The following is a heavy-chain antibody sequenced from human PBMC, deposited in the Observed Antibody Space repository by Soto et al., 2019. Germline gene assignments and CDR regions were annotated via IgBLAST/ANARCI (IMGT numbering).Heavy chain of an antibody. CDR1: GFTFSSYG. V-gene: IGHV3-30*18. CDR3: AKNGVGQLVGYFDY. CDR2: ISYDGSNK. D-gene: IGHD6-6*01. J-gene: IGHJ4*02. Sequence: GGSLRLSCAASGFTFSSYGMHWVRQAPGKGLEWVAVISYDGSNKYYADSVKGRFTISRDNSKNTLYLQMNSLRAEDTAVYYCAKNGVGQLVGYFDYWGQGTLVTVSS.